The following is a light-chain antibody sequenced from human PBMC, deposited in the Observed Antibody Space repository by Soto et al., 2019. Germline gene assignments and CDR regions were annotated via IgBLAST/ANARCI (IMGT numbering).Light chain of an antibody. Sequence: IVLTQSPATLSLSPGERATLSCRASQSVDKYLAWYQQKPGQAPRLLIYDASDRATGIPARFSGSGSGTDFTLTISSLEPEDFAVYYCQQRSNWLFTFGPGTKVDIK. J-gene: IGKJ3*01. V-gene: IGKV3-11*01. CDR1: QSVDKY. CDR2: DAS. CDR3: QQRSNWLFT.